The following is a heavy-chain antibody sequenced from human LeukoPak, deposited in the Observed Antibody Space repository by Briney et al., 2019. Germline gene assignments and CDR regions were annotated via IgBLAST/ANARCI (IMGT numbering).Heavy chain of an antibody. V-gene: IGHV3-64*01. CDR1: GFTFSSYA. Sequence: GGSLRLSCAASGFTFSSYAMHWVRQAPGKGLEYVSAISSNGGSTYYANSVKGRFTISRDNSKNTLYLQTNSLRAEDTAVYYCARNYYGDIWGQGTTVTVSS. J-gene: IGHJ3*02. CDR2: ISSNGGST. CDR3: ARNYYGDI. D-gene: IGHD3-10*01.